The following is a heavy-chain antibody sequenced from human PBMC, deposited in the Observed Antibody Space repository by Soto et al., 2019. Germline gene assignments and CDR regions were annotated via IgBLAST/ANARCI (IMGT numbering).Heavy chain of an antibody. CDR3: ARGYCSSTSCYWGFDY. J-gene: IGHJ4*02. Sequence: QVQLVQSGAEVKKPGASVKVSCKPSGYTFTSYGISWVRQAPGQGLEWMGWISAYNGNKNYAQKLQVRVTMTTDTSTSAAYMGLRSLRSDDTAVYYCARGYCSSTSCYWGFDYWGQGTLVTVSS. D-gene: IGHD2-2*01. CDR1: GYTFTSYG. CDR2: ISAYNGNK. V-gene: IGHV1-18*01.